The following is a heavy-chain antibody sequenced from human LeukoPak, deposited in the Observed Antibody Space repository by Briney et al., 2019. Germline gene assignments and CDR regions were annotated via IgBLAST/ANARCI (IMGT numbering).Heavy chain of an antibody. Sequence: TASQTLSLTCAVSGDSISSGYDYWNWIRQPPGKGLEWIGYIYYSGSTNYNPSLKSRVTISVDTSKNQFSLKLSSVTAADTAVYYCARVATVTTGFDYWGQGTLVTVSP. J-gene: IGHJ4*02. D-gene: IGHD4-17*01. CDR1: GDSISSGYDY. CDR2: IYYSGST. CDR3: ARVATVTTGFDY. V-gene: IGHV4-61*01.